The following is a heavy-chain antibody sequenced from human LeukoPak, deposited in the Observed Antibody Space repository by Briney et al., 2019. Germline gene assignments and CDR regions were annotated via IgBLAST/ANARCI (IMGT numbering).Heavy chain of an antibody. J-gene: IGHJ4*02. CDR3: AREDYYDSSGYYSSGQLDY. CDR2: IIPILGIA. V-gene: IGHV1-69*04. CDR1: GYTFTGYY. D-gene: IGHD3-22*01. Sequence: GASVKVSCKASGYTFTGYYMHWVRQAPGQGLEWMGRIIPILGIANYAQKFQGRVTITADKSTSTAYMELSSLRSEDTAVYYCAREDYYDSSGYYSSGQLDYWGQGTLVTVSS.